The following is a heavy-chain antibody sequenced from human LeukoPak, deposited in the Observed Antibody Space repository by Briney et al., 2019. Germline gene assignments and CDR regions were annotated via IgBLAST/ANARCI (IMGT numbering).Heavy chain of an antibody. Sequence: GGSLRLSCAASGVTFSSYSTNCGREAPEEGLEWGSYISSSSSTLYSADSVKGRFTISKDNAKNSLSLHMTMRRAEDRAVYYCAREYSGSYEEYYYCYMDVWGKGKTVTVSS. CDR2: ISSSSSTL. V-gene: IGHV3-48*04. CDR3: AREYSGSYEEYYYCYMDV. D-gene: IGHD1-26*01. CDR1: GVTFSSYS. J-gene: IGHJ6*03.